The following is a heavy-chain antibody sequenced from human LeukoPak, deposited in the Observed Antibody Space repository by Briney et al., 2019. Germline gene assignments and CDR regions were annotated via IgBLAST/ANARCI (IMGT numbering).Heavy chain of an antibody. CDR2: ISAYNGNT. Sequence: ASVKVSCKAFGYTFTSYGISWVRQAPGQGLEWMGWISAYNGNTNYAQKLQGRVTMTTDTSTSTAYMELRSLRSDDTAVYYCARGTMVRGVILNYFDYWGQGTLVTVSS. CDR1: GYTFTSYG. J-gene: IGHJ4*02. CDR3: ARGTMVRGVILNYFDY. D-gene: IGHD3-10*01. V-gene: IGHV1-18*01.